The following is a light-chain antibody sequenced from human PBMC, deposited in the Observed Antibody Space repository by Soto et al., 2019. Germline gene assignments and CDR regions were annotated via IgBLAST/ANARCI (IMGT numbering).Light chain of an antibody. CDR3: SSYTSSGVYV. J-gene: IGLJ1*01. V-gene: IGLV2-14*01. Sequence: QSVLTQPASVSGSPGQSITISCTGTSSDVGASNYVSWYQQHPGKAPKLMIYVVSHRPSGVSNLFSGSKSGNTASLTISGLRAEDEADYYCSSYTSSGVYVFGTGTKVTVL. CDR2: VVS. CDR1: SSDVGASNY.